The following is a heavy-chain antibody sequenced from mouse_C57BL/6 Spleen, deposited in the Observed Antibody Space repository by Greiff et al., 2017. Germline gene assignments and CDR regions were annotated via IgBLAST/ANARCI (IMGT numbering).Heavy chain of an antibody. V-gene: IGHV5-12*01. CDR2: ISNGGGST. CDR3: ARGESNCGGFAY. CDR1: GFTFSDYY. D-gene: IGHD2-5*01. J-gene: IGHJ3*01. Sequence: EVQRVESGGGLVQPGGSLKLSCAASGFTFSDYYMYWVRQTPEKRLEWVAYISNGGGSTYYPDTVKGRFTISRDNAKNTLYLQMSRLKSEDTAMYYCARGESNCGGFAYWGQGTLVTVSA.